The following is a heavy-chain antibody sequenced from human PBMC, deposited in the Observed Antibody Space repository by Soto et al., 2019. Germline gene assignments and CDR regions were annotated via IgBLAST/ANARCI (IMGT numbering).Heavy chain of an antibody. D-gene: IGHD2-15*01. CDR1: GYSFTSYW. CDR3: ARQTSFHCSGCSCYPHDC. J-gene: IGHJ4*02. V-gene: IGHV5-10-1*01. Sequence: PGVSLKISCKGSGYSFTSYWISWVRQMPGKGLEWMGRIYPSDSYTNYSPSFQGHVTSSAAKSISTAYLQWSSMKASDTAMYYWARQTSFHCSGCSCYPHDCWGQGTRVTVSS. CDR2: IYPSDSYT.